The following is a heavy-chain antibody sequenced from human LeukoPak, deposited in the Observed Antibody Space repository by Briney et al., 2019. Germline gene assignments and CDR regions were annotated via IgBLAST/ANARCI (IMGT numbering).Heavy chain of an antibody. CDR2: IFYSGNT. Sequence: SETLSLTCTVSSGSVSNSHYYWAWVRQPPGKGLEWLGSIFYSGNTHYNPSLKSPVTISIDSSKNQFSLKVSSVTAADTAIYYCARDLSFDWFPYYFDYWGQGILVTVSS. V-gene: IGHV4-39*07. D-gene: IGHD3-9*01. CDR1: SGSVSNSHYY. CDR3: ARDLSFDWFPYYFDY. J-gene: IGHJ4*02.